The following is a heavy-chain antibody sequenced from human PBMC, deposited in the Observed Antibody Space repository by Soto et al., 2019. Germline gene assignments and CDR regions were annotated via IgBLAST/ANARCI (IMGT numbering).Heavy chain of an antibody. CDR3: ARMERGVPAAMRPGGAAHVDY. J-gene: IGHJ4*02. CDR1: GGSISSSSYY. D-gene: IGHD2-2*01. V-gene: IGHV4-39*01. Sequence: QLQLQESGPGLVKPSETLSLTCTVSGGSISSSSYYWGWIRQPPGKGLEWIGSIYYSGSTYYNPSLKGPVTISVATSKNQFSLKLSAVTAADPAVYYCARMERGVPAAMRPGGAAHVDYWGQGTLVTVSS. CDR2: IYYSGST.